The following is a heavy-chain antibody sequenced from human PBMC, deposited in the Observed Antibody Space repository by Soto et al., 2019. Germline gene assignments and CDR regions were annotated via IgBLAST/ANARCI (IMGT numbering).Heavy chain of an antibody. CDR2: ISWDGSAI. D-gene: IGHD6-13*01. Sequence: EVQLVESGGGLVQPGGSLRLSCAASGFTFSSFTMHWVRQVPGKGLVWVALISWDGSAIIYADSVRGRFTISRDNAKNTLYLQMISLRADDTAVYYCARHLGSSGYPLDPWGQGTLVTVSS. CDR3: ARHLGSSGYPLDP. J-gene: IGHJ5*02. CDR1: GFTFSSFT. V-gene: IGHV3-74*01.